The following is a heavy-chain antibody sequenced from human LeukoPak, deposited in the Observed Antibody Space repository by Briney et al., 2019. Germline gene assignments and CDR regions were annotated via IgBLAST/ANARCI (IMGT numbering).Heavy chain of an antibody. CDR2: IYHSGST. CDR3: ARGSSWYLC. Sequence: SETLSLTCAVSGYSISSGYYWGWIRQPPGKGLEWIGSIYHSGSTNYNPSLKSRVTISVDTSKNQFSLKLSSVTAADTAVYYCARGSSWYLCWGQGTLVTVSS. V-gene: IGHV4-38-2*01. CDR1: GYSISSGYY. J-gene: IGHJ4*02. D-gene: IGHD6-13*01.